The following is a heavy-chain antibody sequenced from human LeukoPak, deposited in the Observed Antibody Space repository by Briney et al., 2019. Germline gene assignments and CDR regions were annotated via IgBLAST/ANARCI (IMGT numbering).Heavy chain of an antibody. CDR1: GFSFSGYW. CDR2: VKSDASST. CDR3: AKDSSGWKNWFDP. D-gene: IGHD6-19*01. Sequence: PGGSLRLSCAASGFSFSGYWMYWVRQAPGKGLVWVSGVKSDASSTYYADSVKGRFTISRDNSKNTLYLQMNSLRAEDTAVYYCAKDSSGWKNWFDPWGQGTLVTVSS. J-gene: IGHJ5*02. V-gene: IGHV3-74*01.